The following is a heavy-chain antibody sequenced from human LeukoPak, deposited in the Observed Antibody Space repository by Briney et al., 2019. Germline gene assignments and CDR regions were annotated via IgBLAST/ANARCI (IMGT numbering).Heavy chain of an antibody. CDR1: GFTFSSYA. J-gene: IGHJ4*02. Sequence: GGSLRLSCAASGFTFSSYAMHWVRQAPGKGLEWVAVISYDGSNKYYADSVKGRFTISRDNSKNTLYLQMNSLRAEDTAVYYCARAVVSRVVVVPAAPFDYWGQGTLVTVSS. V-gene: IGHV3-30-3*01. D-gene: IGHD2-2*01. CDR2: ISYDGSNK. CDR3: ARAVVSRVVVVPAAPFDY.